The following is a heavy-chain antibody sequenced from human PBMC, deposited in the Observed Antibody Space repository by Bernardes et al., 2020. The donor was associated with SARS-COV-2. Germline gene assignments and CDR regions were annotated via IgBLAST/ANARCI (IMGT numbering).Heavy chain of an antibody. CDR3: ARDPHYGALDY. Sequence: GGSLRLSCGASGFAFSTYWMTWVRPAPGKGLEWVAHINQDGSDTNFVDSVKGRFTISRDNAKNLLFLQMNSLRVEDTAIYYCARDPHYGALDYWGQGTLVTVSS. CDR1: GFAFSTYW. D-gene: IGHD4-17*01. V-gene: IGHV3-7*01. CDR2: INQDGSDT. J-gene: IGHJ4*02.